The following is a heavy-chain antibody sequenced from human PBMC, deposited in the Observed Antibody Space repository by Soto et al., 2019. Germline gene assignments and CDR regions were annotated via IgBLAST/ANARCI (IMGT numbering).Heavy chain of an antibody. V-gene: IGHV3-23*01. Sequence: PGGSLRLSCAASGFTFSKYAISWVRQAPGKGLEWVSIISGSGDTPNYADSVKGRFTISRDNSRNTLYLQMNSLRAGDSAKYYCAKEGTSGLYYFDYWGPGTLVTVSS. CDR2: ISGSGDTP. CDR3: AKEGTSGLYYFDY. D-gene: IGHD6-19*01. CDR1: GFTFSKYA. J-gene: IGHJ4*02.